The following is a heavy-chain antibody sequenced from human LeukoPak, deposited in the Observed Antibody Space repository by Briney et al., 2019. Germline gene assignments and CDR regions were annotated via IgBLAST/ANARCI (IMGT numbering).Heavy chain of an antibody. CDR3: ARGRGAHYYYMDV. D-gene: IGHD3-10*01. V-gene: IGHV4-39*07. CDR1: GGSISSSSYY. Sequence: SETLSLACTVSGGSISSSSYYWGWIRQPPGKGLEWIGSIYYSGSTYYNPSLKSRVTISVDTSKNQFSLKLSSVTAADTAVYYCARGRGAHYYYMDVWGKGTTVTVSS. CDR2: IYYSGST. J-gene: IGHJ6*03.